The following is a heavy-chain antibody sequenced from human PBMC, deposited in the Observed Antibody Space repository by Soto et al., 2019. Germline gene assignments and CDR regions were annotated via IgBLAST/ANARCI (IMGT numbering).Heavy chain of an antibody. CDR2: ISAYNGNT. J-gene: IGHJ4*02. D-gene: IGHD3-22*01. Sequence: ASVKVSCKASGYTFTSYGISWVRQAPGQGLEWMGWISAYNGNTNYAQKLQGRVTMTTDTSTSTAYMELRSLRSDDTAVYYCARPGRSTYYYDSSGYYALDYWGQGTLVTV. V-gene: IGHV1-18*04. CDR1: GYTFTSYG. CDR3: ARPGRSTYYYDSSGYYALDY.